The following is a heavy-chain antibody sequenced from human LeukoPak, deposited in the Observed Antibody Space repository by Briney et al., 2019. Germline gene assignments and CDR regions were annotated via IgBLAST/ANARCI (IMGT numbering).Heavy chain of an antibody. V-gene: IGHV4-38-2*02. J-gene: IGHJ4*02. CDR1: GYSISSGYF. Sequence: PSETLSLTCTVSGYSISSGYFWGWIRQPPGKRLEWIGSIYHSGSTYYNPSLKSRVTMSVDTSKNQFSLRLSSVTAADTAVYYCARGPPPDFDCWGQGTLVTVSS. CDR2: IYHSGST. CDR3: ARGPPPDFDC.